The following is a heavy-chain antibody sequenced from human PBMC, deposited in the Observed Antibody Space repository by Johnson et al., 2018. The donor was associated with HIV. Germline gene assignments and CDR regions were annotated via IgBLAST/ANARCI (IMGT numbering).Heavy chain of an antibody. CDR3: ARDGRDLVTRGSFDV. CDR2: IFRVGDV. Sequence: MLLVESGGGLVQPGGSLRLSCAASGITVGTNYMSWVRQAPGKGLEWVSVIFRVGDVYYADSVKGRFTLSRDNSKNMVYLQMNSLRPEDTAVYYCARDGRDLVTRGSFDVWGQGTVVTVSS. J-gene: IGHJ3*01. V-gene: IGHV3-66*02. CDR1: GITVGTNY. D-gene: IGHD3-9*01.